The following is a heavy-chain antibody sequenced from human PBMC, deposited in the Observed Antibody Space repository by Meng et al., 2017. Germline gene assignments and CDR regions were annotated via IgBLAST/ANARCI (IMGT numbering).Heavy chain of an antibody. D-gene: IGHD3-22*01. J-gene: IGHJ4*02. CDR2: INPNSGGT. CDR1: GYTFTGYY. Sequence: QVQLVQSGAEVKKPGASVKVSCKASGYTFTGYYMHWVRQAPGQGLEWMGRINPNSGGTNYAQKFQGRVTMTRDTSISTAYMELSGLKFDDTAVYYCARGLYDISGDFSYWGQGTLVTVSS. CDR3: ARGLYDISGDFSY. V-gene: IGHV1-2*06.